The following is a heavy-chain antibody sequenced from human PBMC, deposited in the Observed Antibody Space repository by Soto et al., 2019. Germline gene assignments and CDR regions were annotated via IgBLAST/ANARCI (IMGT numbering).Heavy chain of an antibody. J-gene: IGHJ5*02. V-gene: IGHV3-23*01. CDR2: ISGSGGST. D-gene: IGHD2-2*01. CDR3: AKDLGGDIVVVPAAMT. Sequence: EVQLLESGGGLVQPGGSLRLSCAASGFTFSSYARSWVRQAPGKGLEWVSAISGSGGSTYYADSVKGRFTISRDNSKNTLYLQMNSLRAEDTAVYYCAKDLGGDIVVVPAAMTWGQGTLVTVSS. CDR1: GFTFSSYA.